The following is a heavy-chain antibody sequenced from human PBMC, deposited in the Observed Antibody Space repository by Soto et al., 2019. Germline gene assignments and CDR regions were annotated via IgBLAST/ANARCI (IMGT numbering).Heavy chain of an antibody. J-gene: IGHJ4*02. CDR1: GGSFSGYY. CDR2: INHSGST. D-gene: IGHD3-10*01. V-gene: IGHV4-34*01. CDR3: ARGPRQLLWFGESSRVFDY. Sequence: SETLSLTCAVYGGSFSGYYWSWIRQPPGKGLEWIGEINHSGSTNYNPSLKSRVTISVDTSKNQFSLKLSSVTAADTAVYYCARGPRQLLWFGESSRVFDYWGQGTLVTVS.